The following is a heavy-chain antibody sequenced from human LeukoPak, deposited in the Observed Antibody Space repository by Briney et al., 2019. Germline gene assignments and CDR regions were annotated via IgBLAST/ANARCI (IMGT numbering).Heavy chain of an antibody. CDR3: ARGVQWELPDY. V-gene: IGHV3-48*03. CDR2: ITADGTNK. J-gene: IGHJ4*02. CDR1: GFTFSAYE. D-gene: IGHD1-26*01. Sequence: PGGSLRLSCAASGFTFSAYEMNWVRQAPGKGLEWVSYITADGTNKYDADSVKGRFTISRDNAKNSLYLQMNSLRVDDTAIYYCARGVQWELPDYWGQGTLVTVSS.